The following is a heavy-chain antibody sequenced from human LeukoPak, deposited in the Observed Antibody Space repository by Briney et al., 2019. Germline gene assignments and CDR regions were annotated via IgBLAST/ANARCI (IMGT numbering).Heavy chain of an antibody. Sequence: GGSLRLSCATSGFTIFTYAMSWVRQSPGKGLEWVSSISGNDDKTYYADSVKGRFTISRDTSKNTLNLQMNSLRGEDTAIYYCARALGYSYGYAVDYWGQGTLVTVSS. CDR2: ISGNDDKT. V-gene: IGHV3-23*01. D-gene: IGHD5-18*01. J-gene: IGHJ4*02. CDR3: ARALGYSYGYAVDY. CDR1: GFTIFTYA.